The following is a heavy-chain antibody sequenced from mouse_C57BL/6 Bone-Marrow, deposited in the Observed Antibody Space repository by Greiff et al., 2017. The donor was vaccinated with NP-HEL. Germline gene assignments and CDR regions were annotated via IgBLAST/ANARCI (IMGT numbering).Heavy chain of an antibody. Sequence: VKVVESGAELARPGASVKLSCKASGYTFTSYGISWVKQRTGQGLEWIGEIYPRSGNTYYNEKLKGKATMTADKSSSTAYMELRSLTSEDSAVYFCARLRADYAMDDWGQGTSVTVSS. CDR2: IYPRSGNT. D-gene: IGHD3-3*01. V-gene: IGHV1-81*01. CDR3: ARLRADYAMDD. CDR1: GYTFTSYG. J-gene: IGHJ4*01.